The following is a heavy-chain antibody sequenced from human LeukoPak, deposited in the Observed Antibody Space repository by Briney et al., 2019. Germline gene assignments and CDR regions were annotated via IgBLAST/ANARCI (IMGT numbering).Heavy chain of an antibody. Sequence: GGSLRLSCAASGFTFSSYAVSWVRQAPGKGLEWVSAISGSGGSTYYADSVKGRFTISRDNSKNTLYLQMNSLRAEDTAVYYCAKTGRPFGGVIAALDYWGQGTLVTVSS. CDR1: GFTFSSYA. V-gene: IGHV3-23*01. D-gene: IGHD3-16*02. CDR3: AKTGRPFGGVIAALDY. CDR2: ISGSGGST. J-gene: IGHJ4*02.